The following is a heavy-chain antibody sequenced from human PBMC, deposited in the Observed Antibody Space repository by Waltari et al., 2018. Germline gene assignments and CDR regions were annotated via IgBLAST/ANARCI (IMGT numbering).Heavy chain of an antibody. J-gene: IGHJ4*02. CDR2: ISGSVGST. D-gene: IGHD3-22*01. Sequence: EVQLLESGGGLVQPGGSLRLSCAASGFTFSSYAMSWVRQAPGKGLEWVSAISGSVGSTYYADSVKGRFTISRDNSKNTLYLQMNSLRAEDTAVYYCAKDRGDLNYYDSSGYDYWGQGTLVTVSS. CDR3: AKDRGDLNYYDSSGYDY. V-gene: IGHV3-23*01. CDR1: GFTFSSYA.